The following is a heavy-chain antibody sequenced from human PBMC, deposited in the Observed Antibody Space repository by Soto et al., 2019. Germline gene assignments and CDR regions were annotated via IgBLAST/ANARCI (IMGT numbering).Heavy chain of an antibody. J-gene: IGHJ5*02. CDR1: GGSISSGDDY. V-gene: IGHV4-30-4*01. Sequence: SETLSLTCTVSGGSISSGDDYWNWIRQPPGKGLEWIGYIFYSGTTSCNPSLKSRITISVDTSKNQFSLKLSSVTAADTAVYYCAKGGDWFGPWGQGTLVTVSS. CDR2: IFYSGTT. CDR3: AKGGDWFGP.